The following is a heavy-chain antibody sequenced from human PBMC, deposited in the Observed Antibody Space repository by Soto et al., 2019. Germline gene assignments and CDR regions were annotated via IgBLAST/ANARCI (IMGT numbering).Heavy chain of an antibody. Sequence: GWVRQTPGKGLEWLGNVYPSDSDVRYSPAFEGQVTISADNSINTAYLQLLNLKASDTDIYYCTKGATTAFDSWGQGTPVTVSS. D-gene: IGHD1-26*01. CDR2: VYPSDSDV. CDR3: TKGATTAFDS. J-gene: IGHJ4*02. V-gene: IGHV5-51*01.